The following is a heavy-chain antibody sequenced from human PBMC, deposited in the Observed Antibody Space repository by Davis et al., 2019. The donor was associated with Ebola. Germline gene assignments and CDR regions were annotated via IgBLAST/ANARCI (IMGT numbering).Heavy chain of an antibody. CDR2: ISWNSGSI. D-gene: IGHD3-9*01. V-gene: IGHV3-9*03. J-gene: IGHJ4*02. CDR1: GFTFDDYA. CDR3: AKGAFDWLLHYFDY. Sequence: LSLTCAASGFTFDDYAMHWVRQAPGKGLEWVSGISWNSGSIGYADSVKGRFTISRDNAKNSLYLQMNSLRAEDMALYYCAKGAFDWLLHYFDYWGQGTLVTVSS.